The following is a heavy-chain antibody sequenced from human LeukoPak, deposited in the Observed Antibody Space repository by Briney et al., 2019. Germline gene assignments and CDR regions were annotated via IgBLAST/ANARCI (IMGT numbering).Heavy chain of an antibody. CDR3: ARDRAYGTLFDY. Sequence: GGSLRLSCAASGFTFSSCSMNWVRQAPGKGLEWVSYISSSGSTIYYADSVKGRFTISRDNAKNSLYLQMNSLRAEDTAVYYCARDRAYGTLFDYWGQGTLVTVSS. D-gene: IGHD5-12*01. CDR2: ISSSGSTI. V-gene: IGHV3-48*04. J-gene: IGHJ4*02. CDR1: GFTFSSCS.